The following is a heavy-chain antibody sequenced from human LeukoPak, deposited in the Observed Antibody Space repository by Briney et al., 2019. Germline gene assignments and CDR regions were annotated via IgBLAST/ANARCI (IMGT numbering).Heavy chain of an antibody. J-gene: IGHJ4*02. D-gene: IGHD2-8*01. V-gene: IGHV3-23*01. CDR2: ISGSGGST. Sequence: PGGSLRLSCAVSGFTFSSYWMTWVRQAPGKGLEWVSAISGSGGSTYYADSVKGRFTISRDNSKNTLYLQMNSLRAEDTAVYYCAKDKIHCTNGVCLNYFDYWGQGTLVTVSS. CDR3: AKDKIHCTNGVCLNYFDY. CDR1: GFTFSSYW.